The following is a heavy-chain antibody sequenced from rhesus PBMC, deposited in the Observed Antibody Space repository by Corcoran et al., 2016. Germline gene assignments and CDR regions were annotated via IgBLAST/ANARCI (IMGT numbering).Heavy chain of an antibody. Sequence: QVQLQESGPAVVKPSETLSLTCAVSGGSISSSNWWSWISQSQGKGRECIGGIYGSAVIAQYNPPHTRRFIMSIDTSKNQFSLMLISVTASDTSVYYCARRGVCYRGRSFDYWGQGVLLTVSS. J-gene: IGHJ4*01. D-gene: IGHD6-25*01. CDR1: GGSISSSNW. CDR2: IYGSAVIA. V-gene: IGHV4-93*02. CDR3: ARRGVCYRGRSFDY.